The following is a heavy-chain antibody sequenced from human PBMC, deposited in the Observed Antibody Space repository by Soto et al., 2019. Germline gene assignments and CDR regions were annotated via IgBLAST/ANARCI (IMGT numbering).Heavy chain of an antibody. V-gene: IGHV1-69*13. CDR1: GGTFSSYA. CDR2: IIPIFGTA. J-gene: IGHJ4*02. Sequence: ASVKVSCKASGGTFSSYAISWVRQAPGQGLEWMGGIIPIFGTANYAQKFQGRVTITADESTSTAYMELSSLRSEDTAVYYCARDTIAAAGTYFDYWGQGTLVTVSS. D-gene: IGHD6-13*01. CDR3: ARDTIAAAGTYFDY.